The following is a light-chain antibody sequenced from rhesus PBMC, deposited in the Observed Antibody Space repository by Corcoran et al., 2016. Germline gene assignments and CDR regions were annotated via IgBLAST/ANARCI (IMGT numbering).Light chain of an antibody. V-gene: IGKV1-22*01. CDR3: QQYSSSPFA. J-gene: IGKJ4*01. CDR1: QRISSW. CDR2: KAS. Sequence: ITQSPSSLSASVGDTVTITCRASQRISSWLAWYQQQLGKAPKLLIYKASPVQRGVPSRFSGSGSGTDFTLTISSLQSEDSATYYCQQYSSSPFAFGGGTKVEIK.